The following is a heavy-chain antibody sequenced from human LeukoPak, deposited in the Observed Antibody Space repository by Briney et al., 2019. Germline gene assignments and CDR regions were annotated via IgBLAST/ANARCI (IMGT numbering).Heavy chain of an antibody. CDR3: ARDLVVKGRVVVPAAILGPWFDP. J-gene: IGHJ5*02. CDR1: GGTFISYA. D-gene: IGHD2-2*02. Sequence: SVKVSFKASGGTFISYAISWVRQAPGQGLEWMGGIIPIFGTANYEQKFQGRVTITTDESTSTAYTELSSLRSEDTAVYYCARDLVVKGRVVVPAAILGPWFDPWGQGTLVTVSS. CDR2: IIPIFGTA. V-gene: IGHV1-69*05.